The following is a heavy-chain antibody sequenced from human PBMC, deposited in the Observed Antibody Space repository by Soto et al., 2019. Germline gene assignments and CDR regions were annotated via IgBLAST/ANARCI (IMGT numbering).Heavy chain of an antibody. J-gene: IGHJ6*02. V-gene: IGHV2-70*01. CDR1: GFSLSTSGMC. CDR2: IDWDDDK. Sequence: GSGPTLVNPTQTLTLTCTFSGFSLSTSGMCVSWIRQPPGKALEWLALIDWDDDKYYSTSLKTRLTISKDTSKNQVVLTMTNMDPVDTATYYCARERGAPSAVAGPTYYYYGMDVWGQGTTVTVSS. D-gene: IGHD6-19*01. CDR3: ARERGAPSAVAGPTYYYYGMDV.